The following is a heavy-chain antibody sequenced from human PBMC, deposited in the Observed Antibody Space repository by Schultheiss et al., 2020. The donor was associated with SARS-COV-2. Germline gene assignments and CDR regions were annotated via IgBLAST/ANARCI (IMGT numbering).Heavy chain of an antibody. CDR1: GDSITNSMW. CDR2: SYHSGIT. CDR3: AKDEYSSSYVFDY. V-gene: IGHV4-4*02. J-gene: IGHJ4*02. Sequence: SETLSLTCTVCGDSITNSMWWSWVRQPPGKGLEWVGESYHSGITHYNASLESRVTVSVDKSKNQFSLKLSSVTAADTAVYYCAKDEYSSSYVFDYWGQGTLVTVSS. D-gene: IGHD6-6*01.